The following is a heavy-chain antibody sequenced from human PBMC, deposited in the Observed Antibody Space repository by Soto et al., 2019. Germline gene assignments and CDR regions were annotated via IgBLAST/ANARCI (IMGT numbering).Heavy chain of an antibody. V-gene: IGHV1-3*01. CDR1: GYTFTSYV. CDR2: INAGNGNT. D-gene: IGHD3-3*01. J-gene: IGHJ6*02. Sequence: ASVTVTCKSSGYTFTSYVIHWVRQAPGKRLEWMGWINAGNGNTKYSQKFEGRVTITRAKSAMTAYREVSRLTSEDTAVYYCTRGYFWSGYRPDYYGLDVWGQGTTVTVSS. CDR3: TRGYFWSGYRPDYYGLDV.